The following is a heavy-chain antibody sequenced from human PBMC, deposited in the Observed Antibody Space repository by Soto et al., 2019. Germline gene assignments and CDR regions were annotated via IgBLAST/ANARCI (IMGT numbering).Heavy chain of an antibody. CDR1: GGSFSGYY. Sequence: PSETRSLTCAVYGGSFSGYYWSWIRQPPGKGLEWIGEINHSGSTNYNPSLKSRVTISVDTSKNQFSLKLSSVTAADTAVYYCARVRGYRHNWFDPWGQGTLVTVSS. V-gene: IGHV4-34*01. CDR3: ARVRGYRHNWFDP. J-gene: IGHJ5*02. CDR2: INHSGST. D-gene: IGHD5-18*01.